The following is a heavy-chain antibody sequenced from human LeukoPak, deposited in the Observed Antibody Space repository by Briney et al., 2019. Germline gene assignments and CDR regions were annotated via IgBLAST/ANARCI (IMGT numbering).Heavy chain of an antibody. D-gene: IGHD2-15*01. CDR3: ARDAHPIGYCSGGSCYTNWFDP. CDR2: LSGSSSTI. J-gene: IGHJ5*02. Sequence: GGSLRLSCAASGFTCSSYSRNWVRQAPAKGLEWVSYLSGSSSTIYYADSVKGRFTISRDNAKNSLYLQMNSLRAEDTAVYYCARDAHPIGYCSGGSCYTNWFDPWGQGTLVTVSS. CDR1: GFTCSSYS. V-gene: IGHV3-48*01.